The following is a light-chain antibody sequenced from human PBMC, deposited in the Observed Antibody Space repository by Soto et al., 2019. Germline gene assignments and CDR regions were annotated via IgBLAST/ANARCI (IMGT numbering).Light chain of an antibody. CDR3: SSYTSDSTLV. V-gene: IGLV2-14*01. CDR1: SSDVGGFNY. J-gene: IGLJ1*01. CDR2: EVS. Sequence: QSVLTHPASVSGSPGQSITISCTGTSSDVGGFNYVSWYQQHPGKAPKLMIYEVSYRPSGISNRFSASKSGNTASLTISGLQAEDEADYYCSSYTSDSTLVFGTGTRSPS.